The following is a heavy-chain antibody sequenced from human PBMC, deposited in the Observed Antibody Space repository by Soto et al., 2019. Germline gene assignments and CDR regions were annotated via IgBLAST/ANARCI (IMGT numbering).Heavy chain of an antibody. CDR1: GGSIISSSCY. CDR2: IYYSGST. Sequence: PSGTLSLTCTVSGGSIISSSCYWGWVRQPPGKGLEWIGSIYYSGSTYYNPSLKSRVTISVDTSKNQFSLKLSSVTAADTAVYYCASGAGVWLNPFDYWGQGTLVTVSS. CDR3: ASGAGVWLNPFDY. V-gene: IGHV4-39*01. J-gene: IGHJ4*02. D-gene: IGHD3-16*01.